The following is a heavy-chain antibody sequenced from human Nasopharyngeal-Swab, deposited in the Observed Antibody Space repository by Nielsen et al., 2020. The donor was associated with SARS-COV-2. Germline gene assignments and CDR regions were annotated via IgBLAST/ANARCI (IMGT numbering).Heavy chain of an antibody. CDR3: ARTSSGRRFDY. D-gene: IGHD6-25*01. CDR2: INHSGST. CDR1: GGSFSGYY. J-gene: IGHJ4*02. V-gene: IGHV4-34*01. Sequence: SDTLSLTCAVYGGSFSGYYWSWIRQPPGKGLEWIGEINHSGSTNYNPSLKSRVTISVDTSKNQFSLKLSSVTAADTAVYYCARTSSGRRFDYWGQGTLVTVSS.